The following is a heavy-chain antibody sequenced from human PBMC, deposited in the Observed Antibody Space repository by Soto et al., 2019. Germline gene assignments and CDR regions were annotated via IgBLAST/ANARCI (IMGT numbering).Heavy chain of an antibody. CDR2: MNPNSGNT. Sequence: QVQLVQSGAEVKKPGASVKVSCKASGCTFTSYDINWVRQATGQGLEWMGWMNPNSGNTGYAQKFQGRVTMTRNTSISTAYMELSSLRSEDTAVYYCARGLAMTSFGGESWFDPWGQGTLVTVSS. CDR1: GCTFTSYD. J-gene: IGHJ5*02. D-gene: IGHD3-16*01. CDR3: ARGLAMTSFGGESWFDP. V-gene: IGHV1-8*01.